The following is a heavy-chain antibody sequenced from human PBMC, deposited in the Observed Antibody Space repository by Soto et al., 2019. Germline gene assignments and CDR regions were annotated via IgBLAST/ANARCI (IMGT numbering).Heavy chain of an antibody. CDR3: ARVRRSSGYYYGY. Sequence: ALVQVSCKASGYTFTSYYMHWVRQAPGQGLEWMGIINPSGGSTSYAQKFQGRVTMTRDTSTSTVDMELSSLRSEDTAVYYCARVRRSSGYYYGYWGQGTPVTVSS. D-gene: IGHD3-22*01. CDR1: GYTFTSYY. V-gene: IGHV1-46*01. CDR2: INPSGGST. J-gene: IGHJ4*02.